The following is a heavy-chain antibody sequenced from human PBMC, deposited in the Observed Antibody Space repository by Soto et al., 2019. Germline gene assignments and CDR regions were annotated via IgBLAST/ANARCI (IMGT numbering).Heavy chain of an antibody. CDR1: GFTFSTHW. D-gene: IGHD3-16*01. J-gene: IGHJ4*02. CDR3: VCGGNFFVY. V-gene: IGHV3-7*01. Sequence: VQLVESGGGLVQPGGSLRLSCAASGFTFSTHWMTWVRQPPGKGLEWVANINQDGSERYYVDSVRGRFTISRDNAKNSLYLQMNSVRAEDTAVYYCVCGGNFFVYWGQGTLVTVSP. CDR2: INQDGSER.